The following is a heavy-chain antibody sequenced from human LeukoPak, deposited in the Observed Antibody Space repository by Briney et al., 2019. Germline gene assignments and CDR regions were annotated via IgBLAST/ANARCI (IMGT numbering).Heavy chain of an antibody. CDR3: ARGIADSTGYYYVDY. V-gene: IGHV3-30-3*01. J-gene: IGHJ4*02. CDR2: ISYDGNNK. Sequence: AETLSLTCAASGGTFSIYARSWVRQPPGKGLEWVAVISYDGNNKYYADSVKGRFSISRDNSKSTLYVQMMSLRTEDTAVYYCARGIADSTGYYYVDYWGQGTLVTVSS. CDR1: GGTFSIYA. D-gene: IGHD3-22*01.